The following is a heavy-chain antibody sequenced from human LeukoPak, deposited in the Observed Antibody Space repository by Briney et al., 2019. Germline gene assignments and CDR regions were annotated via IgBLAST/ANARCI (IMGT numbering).Heavy chain of an antibody. J-gene: IGHJ6*02. Sequence: KPSETLSLTCAVYGGSFSGYYWSWIRQPPGKGLEWIGEINHSGSTNYNPSLKSRVTISVDTSKNQFSLKLSSVTAADTAVYYCARPSFPYGMDVWGQGTTVTVSS. CDR2: INHSGST. V-gene: IGHV4-34*01. CDR3: ARPSFPYGMDV. D-gene: IGHD3-16*02. CDR1: GGSFSGYY.